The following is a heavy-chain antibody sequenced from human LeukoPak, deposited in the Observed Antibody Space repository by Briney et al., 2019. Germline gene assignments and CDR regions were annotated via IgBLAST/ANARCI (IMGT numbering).Heavy chain of an antibody. D-gene: IGHD3-10*01. J-gene: IGHJ4*02. CDR1: GYTFTGYY. Sequence: ASVKVSCKASGYTFTGYYMHWVRQAPGQGLEWMGWINPNSGGTNYAQKFQGRVTMTRDTAISTAYMELSSLTFDDTAIYYCARVEYFYGSGSQTGGYLDYWGQGTLVTVSS. CDR2: INPNSGGT. V-gene: IGHV1-2*02. CDR3: ARVEYFYGSGSQTGGYLDY.